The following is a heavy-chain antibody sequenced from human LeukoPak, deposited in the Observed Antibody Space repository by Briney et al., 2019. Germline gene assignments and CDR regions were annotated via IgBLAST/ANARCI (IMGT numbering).Heavy chain of an antibody. CDR2: IHSDGSTT. Sequence: GGSLRLSCAVSGITVSKYWMHWVRQVPGKGLVWVSRIHSDGSTTDYADSVKGRFTISRDNAKTSLFLEMNSLRVGDTAIYYCAGAEYWYFDLWGRGTLVTVSS. CDR1: GITVSKYW. V-gene: IGHV3-74*01. J-gene: IGHJ2*01. D-gene: IGHD1-14*01. CDR3: AGAEYWYFDL.